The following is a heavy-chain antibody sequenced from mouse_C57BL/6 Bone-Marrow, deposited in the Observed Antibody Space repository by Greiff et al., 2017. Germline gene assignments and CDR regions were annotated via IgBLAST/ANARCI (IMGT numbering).Heavy chain of an antibody. V-gene: IGHV5-6*02. CDR1: GFTFSSYG. CDR2: ISSGGSYT. CDR3: ARRSYFDV. Sequence: EVKLVESGGDLVKPGGSLKLSCAASGFTFSSYGMSWVRQTPDKRLEWVATISSGGSYTYYPDSVKGRFNISRDNAKNTLYLQMSSLKSEDTAMYYCARRSYFDVWGTGTTVTVSS. J-gene: IGHJ1*03.